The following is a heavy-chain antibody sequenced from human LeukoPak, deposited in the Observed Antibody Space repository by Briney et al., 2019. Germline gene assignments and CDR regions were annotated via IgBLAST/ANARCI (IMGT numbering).Heavy chain of an antibody. CDR3: ARQYISSWYVAITGWFDP. Sequence: PGGSLRLSCAASGFTFSSYGMHWVRQAPGKGLEWVAVIWYDGSNKNYADSVKGRFTISRDNSKNTLYLQMNSLRAEDTAVYYCARQYISSWYVAITGWFDPWGQGTLVTVSS. D-gene: IGHD6-13*01. CDR2: IWYDGSNK. CDR1: GFTFSSYG. V-gene: IGHV3-33*01. J-gene: IGHJ5*02.